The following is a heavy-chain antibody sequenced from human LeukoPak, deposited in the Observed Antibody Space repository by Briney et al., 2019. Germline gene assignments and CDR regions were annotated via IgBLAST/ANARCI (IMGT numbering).Heavy chain of an antibody. Sequence: ISRSRLSTYSAHSVKLRFTISTHNSKNTLYLQMNSLRAEDTAVYYCAKDRVLLWFGELTFFWGQGTLVTVSS. CDR2: ISRSRLST. V-gene: IGHV3-23*01. CDR3: AKDRVLLWFGELTFF. J-gene: IGHJ4*02. D-gene: IGHD3-10*01.